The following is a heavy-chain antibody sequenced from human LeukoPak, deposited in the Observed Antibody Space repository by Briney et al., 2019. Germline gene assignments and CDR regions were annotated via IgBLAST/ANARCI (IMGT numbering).Heavy chain of an antibody. CDR2: ISSSSSYI. V-gene: IGHV3-21*01. J-gene: IGHJ3*02. D-gene: IGHD2-21*02. Sequence: GGSLRLSCAASGFTFSSYSMNWVRQAPGKGLEWVSSISSSSSYIYYADSVKGRFTISRDNAKNSLYLQMNSLRAEDTAVYYCARDPYCGGDCYPDAFDIWGQGIMVTVSS. CDR3: ARDPYCGGDCYPDAFDI. CDR1: GFTFSSYS.